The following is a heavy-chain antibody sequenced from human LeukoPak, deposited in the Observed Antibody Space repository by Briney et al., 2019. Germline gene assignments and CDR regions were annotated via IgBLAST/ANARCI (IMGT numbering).Heavy chain of an antibody. D-gene: IGHD2-15*01. Sequence: GGSLRLSCAASGFTFSSYGMHWVRQAPGKGLEWVAVIWYGGSDKYYADSVKGRFTISRDNSKNTLYLQMNSLRVEDAAVYYCARDSAGTCSGAGCDPDDFDYWGQGTLVTVSS. CDR1: GFTFSSYG. CDR2: IWYGGSDK. V-gene: IGHV3-33*01. CDR3: ARDSAGTCSGAGCDPDDFDY. J-gene: IGHJ4*02.